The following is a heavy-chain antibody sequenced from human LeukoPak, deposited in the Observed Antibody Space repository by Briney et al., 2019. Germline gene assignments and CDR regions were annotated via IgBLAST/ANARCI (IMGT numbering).Heavy chain of an antibody. Sequence: GGSLRLSCAASGFTVSSNYMSWVRQAPGKGLEWVSSISGSSSYIYYADSVKGRFTISRDNSKNLLYLQLTSLRAEDTALYYCARDRGRNSFDYWGQGTLVSVSS. J-gene: IGHJ4*02. CDR2: ISGSSSYI. CDR3: ARDRGRNSFDY. D-gene: IGHD1-14*01. V-gene: IGHV3-21*01. CDR1: GFTVSSNY.